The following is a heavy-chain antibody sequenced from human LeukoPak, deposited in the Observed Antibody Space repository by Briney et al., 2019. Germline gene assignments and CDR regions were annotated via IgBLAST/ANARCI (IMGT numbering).Heavy chain of an antibody. Sequence: GGSLRLSCAASGFTFSSYGMHWVRQAPPKGLEWVAFIRYDGSNKYYADSVKGRFTISRDNSNNTLYLQMNSLRAEDTAVYYCAKDEPTCLGSTSSLVYWGQGTLVTVSS. CDR3: AKDEPTCLGSTSSLVY. CDR1: GFTFSSYG. D-gene: IGHD2-2*01. CDR2: IRYDGSNK. V-gene: IGHV3-30*02. J-gene: IGHJ4*02.